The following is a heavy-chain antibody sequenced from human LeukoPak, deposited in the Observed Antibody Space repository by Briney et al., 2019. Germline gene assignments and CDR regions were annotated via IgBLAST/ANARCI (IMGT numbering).Heavy chain of an antibody. CDR3: ASSRGYSDYDSDY. CDR2: TSDDGSNK. V-gene: IGHV3-30*04. J-gene: IGHJ4*02. Sequence: GRSLRLSYAASGFTFITYAMHWVRQAPGKGLEWVAVTSDDGSNKYYADSVKGRFTISRDNSKNTLYLQMNSLRPEDAAVYFCASSRGYSDYDSDYWGQGTLVTVSS. CDR1: GFTFITYA. D-gene: IGHD5-12*01.